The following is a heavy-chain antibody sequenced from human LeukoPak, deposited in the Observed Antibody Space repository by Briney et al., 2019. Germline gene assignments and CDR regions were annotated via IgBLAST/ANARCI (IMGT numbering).Heavy chain of an antibody. CDR3: ARDGANIVVVPAAIFPFYYMDV. CDR2: INWNGGST. V-gene: IGHV3-20*04. CDR1: GFTFDDYG. J-gene: IGHJ6*03. Sequence: GGSLRLSCAASGFTFDDYGMSWVRHAPGKGLEWVSGINWNGGSTGYADSVKGRFTISRDNAKNSLYLQMNSLRAEDTALYYCARDGANIVVVPAAIFPFYYMDVWGKGTTVTVSS. D-gene: IGHD2-2*01.